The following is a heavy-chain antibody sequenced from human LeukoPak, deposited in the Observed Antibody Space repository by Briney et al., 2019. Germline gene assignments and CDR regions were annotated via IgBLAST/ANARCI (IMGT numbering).Heavy chain of an antibody. V-gene: IGHV3-33*01. CDR1: GFXFSSYG. D-gene: IGHD2-15*01. Sequence: GGSLRLSCAASGFXFSSYGMHXXRXAPGKGLEWVAVIWYDGSNKYYADSVKGRFTISRDNSKNTLYLQMNSLRAEDTAVYYCARDKGPRGRGYFDYWGQGTLVTVSS. CDR2: IWYDGSNK. J-gene: IGHJ4*02. CDR3: ARDKGPRGRGYFDY.